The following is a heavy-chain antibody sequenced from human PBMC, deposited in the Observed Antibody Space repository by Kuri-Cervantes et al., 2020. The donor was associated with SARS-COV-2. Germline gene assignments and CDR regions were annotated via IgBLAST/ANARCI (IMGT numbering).Heavy chain of an antibody. J-gene: IGHJ2*01. D-gene: IGHD3-22*01. CDR3: ARGTDYYDSQGWYFDL. Sequence: GGSLRLSCAASGFTFDDYTMHWVRQAPGKGLEWVSLISWDGGSTYYADSVKGRLTISRDNSKNTLYLQMGSLRAEDMAVYYCARGTDYYDSQGWYFDLWGRGTLVTVSS. V-gene: IGHV3-43*01. CDR2: ISWDGGST. CDR1: GFTFDDYT.